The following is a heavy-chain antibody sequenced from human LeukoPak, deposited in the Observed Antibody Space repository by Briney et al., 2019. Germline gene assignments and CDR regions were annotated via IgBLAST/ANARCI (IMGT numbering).Heavy chain of an antibody. CDR1: GFTFSFYC. J-gene: IGHJ4*02. CDR3: ARDIWGSFDY. V-gene: IGHV3-74*01. Sequence: SGGSLRLSCVGSGFTFSFYCMGWIRQAPGQGLEYVSHMSNDGSYTVYADSMKGRFTISRENAKNTVYLQMNSLRAEDTAVYYCARDIWGSFDYWGQGVLITVSS. D-gene: IGHD7-27*01. CDR2: MSNDGSYT.